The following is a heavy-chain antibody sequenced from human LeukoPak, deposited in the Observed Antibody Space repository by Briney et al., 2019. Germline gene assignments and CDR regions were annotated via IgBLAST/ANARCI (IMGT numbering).Heavy chain of an antibody. CDR2: IKEDGNEK. CDR1: GFTFSSYW. Sequence: GGSLRLSCAASGFTFSSYWMSWVRQAPGKGLEWVANIKEDGNEKSYVDSVKGRFTISRDNAKNSLYLQMNSLRAEDTAVYYCACSWYWIDYWGQGTLVTVSS. J-gene: IGHJ4*02. V-gene: IGHV3-7*01. D-gene: IGHD6-13*01. CDR3: ACSWYWIDY.